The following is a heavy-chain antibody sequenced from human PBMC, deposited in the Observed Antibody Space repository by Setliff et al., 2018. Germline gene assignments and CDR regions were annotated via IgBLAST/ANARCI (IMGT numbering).Heavy chain of an antibody. D-gene: IGHD2-21*01. CDR1: GASIGSGSHY. Sequence: SETLSLTCTVSGASIGSGSHYWSWIRQPAGRGLEWIGRIYTSGTTNYSPSLKSRVSISSDTSKNVISLKLNSVTASDTAVYFCAREYVVISFVRNTHSHYGMDVWGQGTTVTVSS. CDR3: AREYVVISFVRNTHSHYGMDV. CDR2: IYTSGTT. V-gene: IGHV4-61*02. J-gene: IGHJ6*02.